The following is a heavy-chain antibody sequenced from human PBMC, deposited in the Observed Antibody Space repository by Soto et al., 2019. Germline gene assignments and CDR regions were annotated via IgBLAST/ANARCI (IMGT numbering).Heavy chain of an antibody. V-gene: IGHV3-30*18. CDR1: GFTFSSYG. CDR2: ISYDGSNK. J-gene: IGHJ6*02. CDR3: AKDLLGPGRAYGMDV. D-gene: IGHD7-27*01. Sequence: QVQLVESGGGVVQPGRSLRLSCAASGFTFSSYGMHLVRQAPGKGLEWVAVISYDGSNKYYADSGKGRFTISRDNSKNTLYLQMNSLRAEDTAVYYCAKDLLGPGRAYGMDVWGQGTTVTVSS.